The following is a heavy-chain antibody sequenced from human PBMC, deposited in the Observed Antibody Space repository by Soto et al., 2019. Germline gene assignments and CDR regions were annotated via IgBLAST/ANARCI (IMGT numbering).Heavy chain of an antibody. Sequence: ETLSLTCAVSGYSISSGYYWGWIRQPPGKGLGWIGSIYHSGSTYYNPSLKSRVTISVDTSKNQFSLKLSSVTAADTAVYYCASSSQATFDYWGQGTLVTVSS. V-gene: IGHV4-38-2*01. J-gene: IGHJ4*02. CDR1: GYSISSGYY. CDR2: IYHSGST. CDR3: ASSSQATFDY.